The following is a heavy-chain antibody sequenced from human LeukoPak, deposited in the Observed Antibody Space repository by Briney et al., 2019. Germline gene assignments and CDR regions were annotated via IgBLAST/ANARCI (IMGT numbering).Heavy chain of an antibody. Sequence: GGSLRLSCAASGFTVSSNYMSWVRQAPGKGLEWVSVIYSGDNTFYADSVKGRFTISRDNSKNTLYLQMNSLRAEDTAVYYCARHGSITMVRGRLRYFYMDVWGKGTTVTISS. V-gene: IGHV3-53*01. J-gene: IGHJ6*03. CDR3: ARHGSITMVRGRLRYFYMDV. CDR1: GFTVSSNY. D-gene: IGHD3-10*01. CDR2: IYSGDNT.